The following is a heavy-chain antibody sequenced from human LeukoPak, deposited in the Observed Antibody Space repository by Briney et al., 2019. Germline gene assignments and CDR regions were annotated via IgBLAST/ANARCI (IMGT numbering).Heavy chain of an antibody. CDR3: ASLGADSSGWYDAFDY. CDR1: GFTFSSYE. D-gene: IGHD6-19*01. J-gene: IGHJ4*02. CDR2: ISSSGSTI. Sequence: GGSLRLSCAASGFTFSSYEMNWVRQAPGKGLEWVSYISSSGSTIYYADSVKGRFTISRDNAKNSQYLQMNSLRAEDTAVYYCASLGADSSGWYDAFDYWGQGTLVTVSS. V-gene: IGHV3-48*03.